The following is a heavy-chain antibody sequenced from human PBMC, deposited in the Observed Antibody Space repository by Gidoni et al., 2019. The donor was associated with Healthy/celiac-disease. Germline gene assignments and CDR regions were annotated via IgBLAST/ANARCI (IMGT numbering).Heavy chain of an antibody. J-gene: IGHJ5*02. D-gene: IGHD4-17*01. CDR3: ARGYTVTAGLGVFDP. CDR1: GFTFSSYS. CDR2: ISSSSSYI. V-gene: IGHV3-21*01. Sequence: EVQLVESGGGLVKPGGSLRLSCPASGFTFSSYSMNWVRQAPGKGLAWGSSISSSSSYIYYADSVKGRFTISRDNAKNSLYLQMNSLRAEDTAVYYCARGYTVTAGLGVFDPWGQGTLVTVSS.